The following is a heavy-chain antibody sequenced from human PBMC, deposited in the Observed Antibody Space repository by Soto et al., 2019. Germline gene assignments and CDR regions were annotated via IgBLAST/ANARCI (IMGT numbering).Heavy chain of an antibody. CDR1: GYGFTRHY. D-gene: IGHD5-18*01. J-gene: IGHJ5*02. CDR2: IFPGGVNI. CDR3: ARDQRGYNYGFRFDL. Sequence: ASVKVSCKAIGYGFTRHYIHWVRQAPGQGLEWMGTIFPGGVNIAYAQKFQGRVTMTKDTSTSTVYMELNSLTSEDTAVYYCARDQRGYNYGFRFDLWGQGILVTVSS. V-gene: IGHV1-46*01.